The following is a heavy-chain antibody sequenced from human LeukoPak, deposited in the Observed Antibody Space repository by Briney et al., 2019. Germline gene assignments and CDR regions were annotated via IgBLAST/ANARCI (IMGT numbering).Heavy chain of an antibody. CDR2: ISYDGSNK. D-gene: IGHD6-13*01. V-gene: IGHV3-30-3*01. J-gene: IGHJ6*03. CDR3: ASWGIAAAGTTDYYYYVDV. Sequence: PGRSLRLSCAASGFTFSSYAMHWVRQAPGKGLEGVAVISYDGSNKYYADSVKGRFTISRDNSKNTLYLQMNSLRAEDTAVYYCASWGIAAAGTTDYYYYVDVWGKGTTVTVSS. CDR1: GFTFSSYA.